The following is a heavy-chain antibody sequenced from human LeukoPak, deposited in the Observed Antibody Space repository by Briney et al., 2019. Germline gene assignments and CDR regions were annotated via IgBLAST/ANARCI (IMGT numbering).Heavy chain of an antibody. D-gene: IGHD6-19*01. J-gene: IGHJ4*02. Sequence: PGGSLGLSCAASGFTFSSYAMSWVRQAPGKGLEWVSAVRGSGGSTNYADSVKGRFTISRDNSKNTLYLQMNSLRAEDTAVYYCAKGDSSGWLASLDYWGQGTLVTVSS. CDR3: AKGDSSGWLASLDY. V-gene: IGHV3-23*01. CDR2: VRGSGGST. CDR1: GFTFSSYA.